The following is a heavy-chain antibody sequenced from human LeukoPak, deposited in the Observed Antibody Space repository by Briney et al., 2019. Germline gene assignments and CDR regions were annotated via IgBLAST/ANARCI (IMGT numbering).Heavy chain of an antibody. CDR3: TRVSWRGEIY. CDR2: INLDGSEK. CDR1: RFTFSNYW. V-gene: IGHV3-7*01. Sequence: GGSLRLSCAASRFTFSNYWMTWVRQAPGKGLEWVASINLDGSEKFYVDSVKGRFTISRDNPKNSLYLQMNSLRAEDTAVYFCTRVSWRGEIYWGQGTLVSVSS. J-gene: IGHJ4*02. D-gene: IGHD3-3*01.